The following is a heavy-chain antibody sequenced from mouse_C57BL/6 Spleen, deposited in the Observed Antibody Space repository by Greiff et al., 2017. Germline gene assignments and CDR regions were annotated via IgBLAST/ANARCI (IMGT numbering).Heavy chain of an antibody. V-gene: IGHV1-61*01. CDR1: GYTFTSYW. CDR3: ARDSSGRFDY. D-gene: IGHD3-2*02. CDR2: IYPSDSET. Sequence: QVQLQQPGAELVRPGSSVKLSCKASGYTFTSYWIDWVKQRPGQGLEWIGNIYPSDSETHYNQKFKDKATLTVDKSSSTAYMQLSSLTSEDSAVYYCARDSSGRFDYWGQGTTLTVSS. J-gene: IGHJ2*01.